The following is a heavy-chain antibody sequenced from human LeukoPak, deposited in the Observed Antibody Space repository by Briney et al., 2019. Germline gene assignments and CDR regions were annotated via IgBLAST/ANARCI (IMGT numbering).Heavy chain of an antibody. CDR2: MNPNSGNT. Sequence: ASVTVSCKASGYTFTSYDINWVRQATGQGLEWMGWMNPNSGNTGYAQKFQGRVTMTRNTSISTAYMELSSLRSEDTAVYYCARVLRATVAGLGYWGQGTLVTVSS. V-gene: IGHV1-8*01. CDR3: ARVLRATVAGLGY. CDR1: GYTFTSYD. J-gene: IGHJ4*02. D-gene: IGHD6-19*01.